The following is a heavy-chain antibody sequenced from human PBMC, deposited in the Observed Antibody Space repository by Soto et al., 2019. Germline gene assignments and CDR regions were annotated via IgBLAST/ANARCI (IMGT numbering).Heavy chain of an antibody. J-gene: IGHJ6*02. D-gene: IGHD6-13*01. CDR1: GFTLSSYN. CDR2: ISGSSDTI. CDR3: ARYHGGSTWFVGIYYYFGVDV. Sequence: EVQLVESGGGLVQPGGSLRLSCAASGFTLSSYNMNWVRQAQGKGLEWVSYISGSSDTIYYADSVKGRFINSRDNAKNSLYLQRDRLRDEDTAVYYSARYHGGSTWFVGIYYYFGVDVWGHGTTVTVSS. V-gene: IGHV3-48*02.